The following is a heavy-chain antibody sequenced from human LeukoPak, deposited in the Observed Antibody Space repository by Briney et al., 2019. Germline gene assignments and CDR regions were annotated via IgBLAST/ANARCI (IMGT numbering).Heavy chain of an antibody. CDR3: AREDGDYGINWFDP. CDR1: GYAFTDYY. D-gene: IGHD4-17*01. CDR2: INPNSGGT. V-gene: IGHV1-2*06. Sequence: ASVKVSCKASGYAFTDYYMHWVRQAPGQGLEWMGRINPNSGGTNYAQKFQGRVTMTRDTSISTAYMELSRLRSDDTAVYYCAREDGDYGINWFDPWGQGTLVTVSS. J-gene: IGHJ5*02.